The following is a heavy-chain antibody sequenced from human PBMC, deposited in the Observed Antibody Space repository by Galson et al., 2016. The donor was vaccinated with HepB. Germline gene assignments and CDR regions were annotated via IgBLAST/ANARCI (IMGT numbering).Heavy chain of an antibody. CDR1: GFTFSAHA. V-gene: IGHV3-49*03. D-gene: IGHD6-13*01. Sequence: SLRLSCAASGFTFSAHAMSWFRQAPGKGLEWVGFISSNAYGGTTEFAASVKDRFTISRDDSKGIAYLQMNSRKIEDTAVYYCTDGGGIAAAARGLNHWGQGTLLTVSS. CDR3: TDGGGIAAAARGLNH. J-gene: IGHJ5*02. CDR2: ISSNAYGGTT.